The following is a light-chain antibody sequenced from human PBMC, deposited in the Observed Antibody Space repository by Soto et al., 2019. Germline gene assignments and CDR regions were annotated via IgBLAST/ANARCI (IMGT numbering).Light chain of an antibody. CDR2: GAS. J-gene: IGKJ1*01. CDR1: QSVSSSY. V-gene: IGKV3-20*01. CDR3: QQYDSSLRT. Sequence: EIVLTQSPGTPSLSPGESATLSCRASQSVSSSYLAWYQQKPGQAPRLLIYGASSRATGIPDRFSGSGSGTDFTLTISRLEPEDFAVYYCQQYDSSLRTFGQGTKVAIK.